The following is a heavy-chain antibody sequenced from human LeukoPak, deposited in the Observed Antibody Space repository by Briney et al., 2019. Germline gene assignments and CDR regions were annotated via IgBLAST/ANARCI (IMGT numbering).Heavy chain of an antibody. CDR1: GFTFSSYE. CDR3: AKDRSMVRGVSIRFRRSGTMDV. D-gene: IGHD3-10*01. V-gene: IGHV3-48*03. J-gene: IGHJ6*03. Sequence: GGSLRLSCAASGFTFSSYEMNWVRQAPGKGLEWVSYISSSGSTIYYADSVKGRFTISRDDSKNTLYLQMNSLRAEDTAVYYCAKDRSMVRGVSIRFRRSGTMDVWGKGTTVTISS. CDR2: ISSSGSTI.